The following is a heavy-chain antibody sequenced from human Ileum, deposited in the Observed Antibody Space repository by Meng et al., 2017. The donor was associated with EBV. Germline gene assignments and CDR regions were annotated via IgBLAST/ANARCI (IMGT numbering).Heavy chain of an antibody. CDR2: IYGQGDK. CDR1: GFSLRTSGVG. J-gene: IGHJ5*01. Sequence: QITLNDSAPTVVKPTQTLTLTCTFSGFSLRTSGVGVGWIRQPPGKALEWLAMIYGQGDKHYSPSLTSRLTITKDTSKNQVVLTMTNMDSVDTATYYCALRPRQLLRGWFDSWGQGALVTVSS. D-gene: IGHD6-13*01. V-gene: IGHV2-5*01. CDR3: ALRPRQLLRGWFDS.